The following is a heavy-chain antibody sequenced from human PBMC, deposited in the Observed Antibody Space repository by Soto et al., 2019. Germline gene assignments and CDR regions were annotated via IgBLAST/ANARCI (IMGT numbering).Heavy chain of an antibody. CDR3: ARRVGLGFDILSYFDY. V-gene: IGHV1-69*01. J-gene: IGHJ4*02. CDR1: GGTFSSYA. D-gene: IGHD3-10*01. Sequence: VKVSCKASGGTFSSYAISWVRQAPGQGLEWMGGIIPIFGTANYAQKFQGRVTITADESTSTAYMELSSLRSEDTAVYYCARRVGLGFDILSYFDYWGQGTLVTVSS. CDR2: IIPIFGTA.